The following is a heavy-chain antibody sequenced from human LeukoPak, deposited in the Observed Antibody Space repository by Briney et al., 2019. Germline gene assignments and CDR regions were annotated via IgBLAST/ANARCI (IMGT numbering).Heavy chain of an antibody. CDR1: GFTFSSYE. Sequence: GGSLRLSCAASGFTFSSYEMNWVRQAPGKGLEWVSYISSSGSTIYYADSVKGRFTISRDNAKNSLYLQMNSLRAEDTAVYYCAREVSGYVLRGTYNWFDPWGQGTLVTVSS. CDR2: ISSSGSTI. V-gene: IGHV3-48*03. CDR3: AREVSGYVLRGTYNWFDP. J-gene: IGHJ5*02. D-gene: IGHD5-12*01.